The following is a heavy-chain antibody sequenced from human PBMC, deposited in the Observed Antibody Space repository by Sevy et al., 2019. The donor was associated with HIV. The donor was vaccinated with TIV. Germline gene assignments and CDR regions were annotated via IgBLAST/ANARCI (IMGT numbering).Heavy chain of an antibody. V-gene: IGHV3-9*01. CDR2: ISWDGGTI. D-gene: IGHD3-10*01. J-gene: IGHJ4*02. CDR1: GFTFDDYA. CDR3: AKGFGDLSETVDY. Sequence: GGYLRLSCVASGFTFDDYAMHWVRQGPGRGLEWVSGISWDGGTIGYADSVKGRFTISRDNAKNSLNLEMNSLRTEDTALYYCAKGFGDLSETVDYWGRGTLVTVSS.